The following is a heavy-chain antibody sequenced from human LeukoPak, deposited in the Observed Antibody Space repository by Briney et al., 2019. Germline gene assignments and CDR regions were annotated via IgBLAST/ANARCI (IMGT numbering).Heavy chain of an antibody. CDR2: INPNSGGT. V-gene: IGHV1-2*02. J-gene: IGHJ4*02. D-gene: IGHD4-17*01. CDR1: GYTFTGYY. CDR3: ARSAGNYGDYEGY. Sequence: GALVKVSCKASGYTFTGYYMHWVRQAPGQGLEWMGWINPNSGGTNYAQKFQGRVTMTRDTSISTAYMELSRLRSDDTAVYYCARSAGNYGDYEGYWGQGTLVTVSS.